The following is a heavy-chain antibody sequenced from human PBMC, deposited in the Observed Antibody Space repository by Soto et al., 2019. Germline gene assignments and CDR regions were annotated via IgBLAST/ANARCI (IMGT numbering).Heavy chain of an antibody. CDR1: GFTFTRYS. Sequence: GGSLRLSCAASGFTFTRYSMNWVRQAPGNGLEWVSSISSSGGTPYYADSVKGRFTISRDNLKNTVYLQMNSLRAEDTAVYYCAKDQARSSYYGSRTSYYYGMDVWGQGTTVTVSS. CDR2: ISSSGGTP. V-gene: IGHV3-23*01. J-gene: IGHJ6*02. D-gene: IGHD3-10*01. CDR3: AKDQARSSYYGSRTSYYYGMDV.